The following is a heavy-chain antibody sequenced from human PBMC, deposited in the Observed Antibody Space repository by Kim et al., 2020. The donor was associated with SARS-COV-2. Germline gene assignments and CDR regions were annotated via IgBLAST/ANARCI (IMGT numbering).Heavy chain of an antibody. Sequence: GGSLRLSCAASGFTFRSYAMSWVRQSPGKGLEWVSLISNDGDVAHYADSVQGRFTISRDNSKETLYLHMHSLRAADTAVYFCAKVLAPAYGMDVWGQGTT. D-gene: IGHD3-3*02. CDR1: GFTFRSYA. J-gene: IGHJ6*02. CDR2: ISNDGDVA. CDR3: AKVLAPAYGMDV. V-gene: IGHV3-23*01.